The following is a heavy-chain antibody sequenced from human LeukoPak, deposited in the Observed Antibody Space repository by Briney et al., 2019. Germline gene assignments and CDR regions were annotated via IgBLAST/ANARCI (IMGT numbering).Heavy chain of an antibody. V-gene: IGHV3-7*01. CDR1: GFTFSSYA. CDR3: ARWDAYYTGGIGYSGDFAFDF. Sequence: GGSLRLSCAVSGFTFSSYAMSWVRQAPGKGLEWVASMKGDGSVKHFLDSVEGRFTISRDNAKNSLYLQMNSLRAEDTAIYYCARWDAYYTGGIGYSGDFAFDFWGQGTLVTVSS. CDR2: MKGDGSVK. J-gene: IGHJ3*01. D-gene: IGHD2-8*02.